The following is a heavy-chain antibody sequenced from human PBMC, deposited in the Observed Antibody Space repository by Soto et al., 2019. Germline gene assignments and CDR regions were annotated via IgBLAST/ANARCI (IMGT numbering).Heavy chain of an antibody. CDR3: ARLAARPKIYYYYGVDV. Sequence: SETLSLTCAVSGYSISSGYYWGWIRQPPGKGLEWIGSIYHSGSTYYNPSLKSRVTISVDTSKNQFSLKLSSVTAADTAVYYCARLAARPKIYYYYGVDVWGQGTTVTVSS. CDR2: IYHSGST. D-gene: IGHD6-6*01. CDR1: GYSISSGYY. J-gene: IGHJ6*02. V-gene: IGHV4-38-2*01.